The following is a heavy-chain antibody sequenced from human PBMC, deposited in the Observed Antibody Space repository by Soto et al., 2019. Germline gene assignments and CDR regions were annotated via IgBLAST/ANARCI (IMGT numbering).Heavy chain of an antibody. CDR3: ARGDTVITPFDY. V-gene: IGHV4-30-2*01. Sequence: QLQLQESGSGLVKPSQTLSLTCAVSGDSISSGGYSWSWIRQPPGKGLEWIGFIYHSGRTYYNPSLKSRVTISVDRSKYQFSLKLTSVTAADTAIYYCARGDTVITPFDYWGQGTLVTVSS. CDR1: GDSISSGGYS. D-gene: IGHD5-18*01. J-gene: IGHJ4*02. CDR2: IYHSGRT.